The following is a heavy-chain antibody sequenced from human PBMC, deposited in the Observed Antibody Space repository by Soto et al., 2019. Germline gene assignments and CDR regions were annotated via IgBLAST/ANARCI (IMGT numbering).Heavy chain of an antibody. CDR2: IYSGGST. J-gene: IGHJ6*02. CDR1: GFTVSSNY. Sequence: EVQLVESGGGLVQPGGSLRLSCAASGFTVSSNYMSWVRQAPGKGLEWVSVIYSGGSTYYADSVKGRFTISRDNSKNTLYLQMNSLRAEDTAVYYCARDYYYYYGMDVWGQGTTVTVSS. CDR3: ARDYYYYYGMDV. V-gene: IGHV3-66*01.